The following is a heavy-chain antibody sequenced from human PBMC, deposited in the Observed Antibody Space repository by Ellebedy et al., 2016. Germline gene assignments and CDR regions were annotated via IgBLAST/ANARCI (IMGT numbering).Heavy chain of an antibody. D-gene: IGHD3-10*01. CDR1: GGSISSYY. Sequence: SETLSLTCTVSGGSISSYYWSWIRQPPGKGLEWIGYIYYSGSTNYNPSLKSRVTISVDTSKNQFSLKLSSVTAADTAVYYCARDSGGLNDAFDIWGQGTMVTVSS. J-gene: IGHJ3*02. V-gene: IGHV4-59*12. CDR3: ARDSGGLNDAFDI. CDR2: IYYSGST.